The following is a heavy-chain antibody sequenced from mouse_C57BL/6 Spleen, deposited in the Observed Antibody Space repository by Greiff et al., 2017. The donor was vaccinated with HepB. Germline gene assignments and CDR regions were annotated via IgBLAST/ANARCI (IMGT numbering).Heavy chain of an antibody. CDR2: IRLKSDNYAT. CDR1: GFTFSNYW. J-gene: IGHJ4*01. D-gene: IGHD1-1*01. Sequence: EVKLMESGGGLVQPGGSMKLSCVASGFTFSNYWMNWVRQSPEKGLEWVAQIRLKSDNYATHYAESVKGRFTISRDDSKSSVYLQMNNLRAEDTGIYYCTEVLRYYYAMDYWGQGTSVTVSS. CDR3: TEVLRYYYAMDY. V-gene: IGHV6-3*01.